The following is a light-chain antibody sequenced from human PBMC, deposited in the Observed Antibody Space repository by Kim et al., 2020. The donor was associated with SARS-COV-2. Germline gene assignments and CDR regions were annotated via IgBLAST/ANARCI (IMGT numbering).Light chain of an antibody. Sequence: SSELTQDPAVSVALGQTVTITCQGDTLRMSYASWYQQKPGQAPLLVFYGKSSRPSGIPDRFSGSSSGSRASLTITGAQAEDEADYYCNSRDSDTYHVVFGGGTQLTVL. CDR2: GKS. J-gene: IGLJ3*02. V-gene: IGLV3-19*01. CDR3: NSRDSDTYHVV. CDR1: TLRMSY.